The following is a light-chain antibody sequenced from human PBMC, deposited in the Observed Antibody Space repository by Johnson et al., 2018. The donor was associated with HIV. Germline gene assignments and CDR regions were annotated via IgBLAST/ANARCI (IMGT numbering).Light chain of an antibody. CDR3: GTWDSRLSAAYV. CDR2: ENN. V-gene: IGLV1-51*02. Sequence: QSVLTQPPSVSAAPGQKVTISCSGSSSNIGNNYVSWYQQLPGTAPKLLICENNKRPSGIPDRFSGTKSGTSATLGITGLQTGDEAEYYCGTWDSRLSAAYVLGTGTKVTVL. J-gene: IGLJ1*01. CDR1: SSNIGNNY.